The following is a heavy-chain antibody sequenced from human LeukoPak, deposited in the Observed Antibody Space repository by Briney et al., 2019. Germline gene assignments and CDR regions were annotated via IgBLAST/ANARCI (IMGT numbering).Heavy chain of an antibody. Sequence: SETLSLTCTVSGGSISSSSYYWGWIRQPPGKGLEWIGSIYYSGSTYYNPSLKSRVTISVDTSKNQFSLKLSSVTAADTAVYYCARLYSSSWYTWGAFDIWGQGTMVTVSS. V-gene: IGHV4-39*01. D-gene: IGHD6-13*01. CDR3: ARLYSSSWYTWGAFDI. CDR2: IYYSGST. J-gene: IGHJ3*02. CDR1: GGSISSSSYY.